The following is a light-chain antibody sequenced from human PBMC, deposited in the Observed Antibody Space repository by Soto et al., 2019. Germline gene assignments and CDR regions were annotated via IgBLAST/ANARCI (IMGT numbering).Light chain of an antibody. Sequence: DIQMTQSPSTLSASVGDRVTITCRASQSISSWLAWYQQKPGKAPKLLIYKASSLESRVPSRFSGNGSGTEFTLTISSLQPDDFATYYCQQYNSYSGYTFGQGTKLEIK. CDR2: KAS. J-gene: IGKJ2*01. V-gene: IGKV1-5*03. CDR1: QSISSW. CDR3: QQYNSYSGYT.